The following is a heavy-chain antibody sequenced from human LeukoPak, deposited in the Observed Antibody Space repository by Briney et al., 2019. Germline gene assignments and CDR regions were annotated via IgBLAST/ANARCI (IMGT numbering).Heavy chain of an antibody. CDR2: IYYSGTT. Sequence: SQTLSLTCTVSGGSISSGGYYWSWIRQHPGKGLEWISYIYYSGTTYYNPSLKSRVTISVDTSKNQFSLKLTSVTAADTAVYYCARGHTVTTGEGFDPWGQGTLVTVSS. J-gene: IGHJ5*02. V-gene: IGHV4-31*03. D-gene: IGHD4-17*01. CDR1: GGSISSGGYY. CDR3: ARGHTVTTGEGFDP.